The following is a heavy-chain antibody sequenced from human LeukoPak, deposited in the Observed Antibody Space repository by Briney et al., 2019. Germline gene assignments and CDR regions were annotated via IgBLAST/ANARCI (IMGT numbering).Heavy chain of an antibody. J-gene: IGHJ4*02. V-gene: IGHV3-7*03. CDR3: AKQLGYCSDGSCYFPY. CDR2: IKQDGGEI. Sequence: GGSLRLSCAASGFTFSRYWMSWVRQVPRKGLEWVANIKQDGGEIYYVDSVKGRFTISRDNAKNSLYLQMNSLRAEDTAVYYCAKQLGYCSDGSCYFPYWGQGTLVTVSS. D-gene: IGHD2-15*01. CDR1: GFTFSRYW.